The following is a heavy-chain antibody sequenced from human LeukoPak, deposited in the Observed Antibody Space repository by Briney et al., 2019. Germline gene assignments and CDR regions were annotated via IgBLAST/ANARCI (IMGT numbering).Heavy chain of an antibody. D-gene: IGHD6-19*01. CDR3: ARPSSGWYGGVFDY. Sequence: PSETLCPTCTVSGGSIRSSIYYTGWIRDPPGKGLEWVGSVYYRVGTYYNPPLKSRVTISVDTSTKHFSPKLCSVTPPHTPLYFCARPSSGWYGGVFDYWGQGTLVTVSS. CDR2: VYYRVGT. CDR1: GGSIRSSIYY. V-gene: IGHV4-39*02. J-gene: IGHJ4*02.